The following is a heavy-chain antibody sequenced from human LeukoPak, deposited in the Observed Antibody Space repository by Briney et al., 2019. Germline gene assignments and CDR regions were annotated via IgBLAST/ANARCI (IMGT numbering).Heavy chain of an antibody. V-gene: IGHV4-59*01. CDR3: ARAGSRNYFDY. D-gene: IGHD3-10*01. CDR1: GGSISSYY. CDR2: IYYSGST. Sequence: SETLSLTCTVSGGSISSYYWSWIRKPPGKGLEWIGYIYYSGSTNYNPSLKSRVTISVDTSKNQFSLKLSSVTAADTAVYYCARAGSRNYFDYWGQGTLVTVSS. J-gene: IGHJ4*02.